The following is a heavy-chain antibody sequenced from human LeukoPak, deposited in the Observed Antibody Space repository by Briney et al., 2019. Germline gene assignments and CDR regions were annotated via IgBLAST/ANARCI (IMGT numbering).Heavy chain of an antibody. D-gene: IGHD2-2*01. J-gene: IGHJ5*02. Sequence: RTSETLSLTCTVSGYSISSGYYWGWIRQPPGKGLEWIGSIYHSGSTYYNPSLKSRVTISVDTSKNQFSLKLSSVTAADTAVYYCARHPDIVVVPAAIFLDWFDPWGQGTLVTVSS. CDR1: GYSISSGYY. V-gene: IGHV4-38-2*02. CDR3: ARHPDIVVVPAAIFLDWFDP. CDR2: IYHSGST.